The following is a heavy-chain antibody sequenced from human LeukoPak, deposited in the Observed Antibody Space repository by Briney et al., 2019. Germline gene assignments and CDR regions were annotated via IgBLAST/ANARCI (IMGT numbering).Heavy chain of an antibody. D-gene: IGHD4-11*01. CDR3: ARDRVDYPPS. V-gene: IGHV1-69*05. J-gene: IGHJ5*02. Sequence: SVKVSXKASGGTFSSYAISWVRQAPGQGLEWMGGIIPIFGTANYAQKFQGRVTITTDESTSTAYMELSSLRSEDTAVYYCARDRVDYPPSWGQGTLVTVSS. CDR1: GGTFSSYA. CDR2: IIPIFGTA.